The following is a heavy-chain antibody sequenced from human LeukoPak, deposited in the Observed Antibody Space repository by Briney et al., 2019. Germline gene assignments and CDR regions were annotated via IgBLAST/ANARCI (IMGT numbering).Heavy chain of an antibody. V-gene: IGHV3-23*01. J-gene: IGHJ3*02. CDR2: IYENGGTT. D-gene: IGHD2-2*01. Sequence: PGGSLRLSCVGSGFTFRSHAMSWVRQAPEKGLEFVSGIYENGGTTYYADSVKGRFSISRDNSKNTLYLQMNSLKTEDTAVYYCARVRYCSSTTCRGAFDIWGQGTMVTVSS. CDR1: GFTFRSHA. CDR3: ARVRYCSSTTCRGAFDI.